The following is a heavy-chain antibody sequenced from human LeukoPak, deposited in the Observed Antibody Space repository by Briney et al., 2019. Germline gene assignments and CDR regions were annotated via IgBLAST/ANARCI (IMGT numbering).Heavy chain of an antibody. Sequence: GESLQISCKGSGYSFTSYWIVWVRQMPGKGLEWMGIIYPSDSDTKYSPSFQGQVTISADKSISTAYLQWSSLQASDTAIYYCARHRLLTAPGDYWGQGTLVTVSS. CDR3: ARHRLLTAPGDY. CDR1: GYSFTSYW. V-gene: IGHV5-51*01. D-gene: IGHD6-13*01. J-gene: IGHJ4*02. CDR2: IYPSDSDT.